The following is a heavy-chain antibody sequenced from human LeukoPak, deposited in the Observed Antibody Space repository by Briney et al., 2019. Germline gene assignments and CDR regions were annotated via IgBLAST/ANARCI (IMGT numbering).Heavy chain of an antibody. CDR1: GFAFSGFA. Sequence: GGSLRLSCSASGFAFSGFAMGWVRQAPGKGLEWVSSVSGSGGITYYADSVEGRFTISRDNSKNTLYLQMSSLGVDDTALYYFARGRGGDYVPSRFENWGQGTLVTVSS. CDR3: ARGRGGDYVPSRFEN. V-gene: IGHV3-23*01. CDR2: VSGSGGIT. J-gene: IGHJ4*02. D-gene: IGHD4-17*01.